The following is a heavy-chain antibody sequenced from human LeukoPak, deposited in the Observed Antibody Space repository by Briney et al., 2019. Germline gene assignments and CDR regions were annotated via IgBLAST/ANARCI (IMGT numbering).Heavy chain of an antibody. J-gene: IGHJ4*02. CDR1: GYTLTELS. V-gene: IGHV1-24*01. Sequence: GASVKVSCKVSGYTLTELSMHWVRQAPGKGLEWMGGFDPEDGETIYAQKFQGRVTMTEDTSTDTAYMELSSLRSEDTAVYYCATYVDIVATIPQWGQGTLVTVSS. D-gene: IGHD5-12*01. CDR3: ATYVDIVATIPQ. CDR2: FDPEDGET.